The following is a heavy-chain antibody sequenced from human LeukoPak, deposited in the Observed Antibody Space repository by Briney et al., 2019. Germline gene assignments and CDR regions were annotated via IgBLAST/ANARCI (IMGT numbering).Heavy chain of an antibody. CDR2: INHSGST. V-gene: IGHV4-34*01. Sequence: ASETLSLTCAVYGGSFSGYYWSWIRQPPGKGLEWIGEINHSGSTNYNPSLKSRVTISVDTSKNQFSLKLSSVTAADTAVYYCATPKWELTYGAFDIWGQGTMVTVSS. J-gene: IGHJ3*02. CDR3: ATPKWELTYGAFDI. CDR1: GGSFSGYY. D-gene: IGHD1-26*01.